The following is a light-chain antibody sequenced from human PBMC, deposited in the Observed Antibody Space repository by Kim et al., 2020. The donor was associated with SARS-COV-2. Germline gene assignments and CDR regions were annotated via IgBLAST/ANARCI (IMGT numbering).Light chain of an antibody. J-gene: IGKJ2*03. V-gene: IGKV3-20*01. Sequence: IVLTQSPGTLSLSPGERATLSCRASQSVSSRYFAWYQQKPGQTPRLLIYGSSSRATGVPDRFSGSGSGTDFTLTISRLEPEDFAVYYCQQYGSSPLMYSFRRGTKLEF. CDR1: QSVSSRY. CDR2: GSS. CDR3: QQYGSSPLMYS.